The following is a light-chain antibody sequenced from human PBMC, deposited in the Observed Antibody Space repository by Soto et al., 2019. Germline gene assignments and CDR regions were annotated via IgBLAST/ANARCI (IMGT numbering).Light chain of an antibody. V-gene: IGLV1-44*01. J-gene: IGLJ3*02. CDR2: SNN. CDR3: AAWDDSLNGFWV. CDR1: SSNIGSNY. Sequence: QSVLTQPPSASGTPGQRVTISCSGSSSNIGSNYVNWYQQPPGTAPKLLIYSNNQRPSGVPDRFSGSKSGTSGSLAISGLQSEDEADYYCAAWDDSLNGFWVFGGGTKLTVL.